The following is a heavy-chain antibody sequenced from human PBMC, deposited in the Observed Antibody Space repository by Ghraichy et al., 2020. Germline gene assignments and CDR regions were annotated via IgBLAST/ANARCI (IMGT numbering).Heavy chain of an antibody. Sequence: SVKVSCKASGGTFRSFAINWVRQAPGQGLEWMGGIIPFFGTTKYAQKFQGGVPITADESTSKAYMELSSLRSEDTAVYYCARAHPYYDSAGYWDNWGQGTLVTVSS. CDR2: IIPFFGTT. D-gene: IGHD3-22*01. V-gene: IGHV1-69*13. J-gene: IGHJ4*02. CDR1: GGTFRSFA. CDR3: ARAHPYYDSAGYWDN.